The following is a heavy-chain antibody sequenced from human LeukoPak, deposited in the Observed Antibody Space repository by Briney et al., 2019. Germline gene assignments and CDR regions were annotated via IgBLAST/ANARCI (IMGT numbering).Heavy chain of an antibody. Sequence: PGGSLRLSCAASGFTFSSYGMSWVRQAPGKGLEWVSAISGSGGSTYYADSVKGRFTISRDNSKNTLYLQMNSLRAEDTAVYYCAEYCSSTSCYSYFDYWGQGTLVTVSS. CDR2: ISGSGGST. D-gene: IGHD2-2*01. CDR3: AEYCSSTSCYSYFDY. CDR1: GFTFSSYG. V-gene: IGHV3-23*01. J-gene: IGHJ4*02.